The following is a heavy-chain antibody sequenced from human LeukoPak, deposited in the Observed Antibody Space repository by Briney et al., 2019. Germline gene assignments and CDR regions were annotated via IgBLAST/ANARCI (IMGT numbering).Heavy chain of an antibody. CDR1: GYTFTSYG. V-gene: IGHV1-18*01. CDR2: ISAYNGNT. Sequence: ASVKVSCKASGYTFTSYGISWVRQAPGQGLEWMGWISAYNGNTNYAQKLQGRVTMTTDTSTSTAYMELRSLRSDDTAVYYCARDSRPLITIFGVVIPYGMDVWGQGTTVTVSS. D-gene: IGHD3-3*01. CDR3: ARDSRPLITIFGVVIPYGMDV. J-gene: IGHJ6*02.